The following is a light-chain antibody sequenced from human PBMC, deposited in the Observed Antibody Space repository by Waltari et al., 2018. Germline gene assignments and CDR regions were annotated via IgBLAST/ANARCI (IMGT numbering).Light chain of an antibody. V-gene: IGLV3-19*01. CDR1: SPRSYY. Sequence: SSELTQDPAVSVALGQTVRITCQGDSPRSYYASWYQQKPGQAPVLVIYGKSSRPSGIPNRFSGSSSGNTASLTITGAQAEDEADYYCSSRDSSGDHVLFGGGTKLTVL. J-gene: IGLJ2*01. CDR3: SSRDSSGDHVL. CDR2: GKS.